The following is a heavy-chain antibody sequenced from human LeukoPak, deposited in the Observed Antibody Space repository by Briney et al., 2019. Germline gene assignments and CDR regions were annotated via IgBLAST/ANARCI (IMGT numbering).Heavy chain of an antibody. V-gene: IGHV4-31*03. D-gene: IGHD4-11*01. CDR1: GGSISSGGYY. J-gene: IGHJ6*03. Sequence: SETLSLTCTVSGGSISSGGYYWSWIRQQPGKGLEWFGYIYHCGSTYYHPSLKSRVTISVDTSKNQFSLKLSSVTAADTAVYYCARGTVTKYYYYYMDVWGKGTTVTVSS. CDR2: IYHCGST. CDR3: ARGTVTKYYYYYMDV.